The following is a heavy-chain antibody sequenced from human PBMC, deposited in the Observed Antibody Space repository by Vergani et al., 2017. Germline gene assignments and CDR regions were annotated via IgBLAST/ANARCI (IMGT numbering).Heavy chain of an antibody. V-gene: IGHV1-8*01. D-gene: IGHD3-3*01. CDR3: ARVPPGPRYYDFWSGYSNYYYYMDV. Sequence: QVPLVQSGAEVKKPGASVKVSCKASGYTFTSYDINWVRQATGQGLEWMGWMNPNSGNKGYAQKFQGRVTMTRNTSISTAYMELSSLRSEDTAVYYCARVPPGPRYYDFWSGYSNYYYYMDVWGKGTTVTVSS. CDR2: MNPNSGNK. J-gene: IGHJ6*03. CDR1: GYTFTSYD.